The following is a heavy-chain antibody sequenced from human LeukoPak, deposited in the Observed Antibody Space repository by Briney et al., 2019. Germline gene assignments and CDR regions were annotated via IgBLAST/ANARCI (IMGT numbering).Heavy chain of an antibody. CDR1: GGSFSGYY. D-gene: IGHD3-10*01. CDR2: INHSGST. J-gene: IGHJ4*02. CDR3: ARVRVLWFGEFLFDY. V-gene: IGHV4-34*01. Sequence: PSETLSLTCAVYGGSFSGYYWSWIRQPPGKGLEWIGEINHSGSTNYNPSLKSRVTISVDTSKNQFSLKLSSVTAADTAAYYCARVRVLWFGEFLFDYWGQGTLVTVSS.